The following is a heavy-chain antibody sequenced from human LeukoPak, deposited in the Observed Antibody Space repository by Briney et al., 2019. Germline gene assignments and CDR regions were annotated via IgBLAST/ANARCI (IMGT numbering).Heavy chain of an antibody. CDR1: GGSISSYY. D-gene: IGHD2-2*01. V-gene: IGHV4-59*01. CDR3: ARVTADYHCSSTSCYFGHFDY. CDR2: IYYSGST. J-gene: IGHJ4*02. Sequence: SETLSLTCTVSGGSISSYYWSWIRQPPGKGLEGIGYIYYSGSTNYNPSLKSRVTISVDTSKNQFSLKLSSVTAADTAVYYCARVTADYHCSSTSCYFGHFDYWGQGTLVTVSS.